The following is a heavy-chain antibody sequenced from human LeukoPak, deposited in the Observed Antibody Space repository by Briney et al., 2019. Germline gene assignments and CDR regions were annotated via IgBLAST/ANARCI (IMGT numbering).Heavy chain of an antibody. V-gene: IGHV4-59*01. CDR1: GGSISNYY. J-gene: IGHJ5*02. Sequence: SETLSLTCTVSGGSISNYYWSWIRQSPVKGLEWIGFIYYSGSTNYNPSLKSRVTISVDTSKNQFPLKLSSVTAADTAVYYCARARRWNAAVEGWWFDPWGQGTLSPSPQ. D-gene: IGHD1-1*01. CDR3: ARARRWNAAVEGWWFDP. CDR2: IYYSGST.